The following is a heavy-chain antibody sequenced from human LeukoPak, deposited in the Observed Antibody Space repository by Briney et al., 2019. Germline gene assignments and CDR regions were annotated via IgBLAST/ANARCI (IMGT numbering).Heavy chain of an antibody. D-gene: IGHD1-26*01. Sequence: GGSLRLSCAASGFTFSGYWMHWVRQVPGKGLVWVSHINTAGSSANYADFVKGRFTISRDNTNNTLYLQMNSLRAEDTAVYYCARFYANEWELPHWGQGTLVTVSS. CDR1: GFTFSGYW. CDR2: INTAGSSA. J-gene: IGHJ4*02. CDR3: ARFYANEWELPH. V-gene: IGHV3-74*01.